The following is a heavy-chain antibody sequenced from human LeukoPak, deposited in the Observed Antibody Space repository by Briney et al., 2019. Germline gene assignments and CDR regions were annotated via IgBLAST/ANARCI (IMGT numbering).Heavy chain of an antibody. D-gene: IGHD2-21*02. CDR2: INAGNGNT. CDR1: GYTFTNYA. CDR3: ARGCGGDCPNAGYFHH. V-gene: IGHV1-3*01. Sequence: ASVKVSCKASGYTFTNYAMHWVRQAPGQRLEWMGWINAGNGNTKYSQNFQGRVTITRDTSASTAYMELSSLRSEDTAVYYCARGCGGDCPNAGYFHHWGQGTLATVSS. J-gene: IGHJ1*01.